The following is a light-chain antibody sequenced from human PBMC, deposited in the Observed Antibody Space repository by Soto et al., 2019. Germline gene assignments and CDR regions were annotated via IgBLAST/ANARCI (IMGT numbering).Light chain of an antibody. CDR2: VEGSGSY. J-gene: IGLJ3*02. Sequence: QLVLTQSSSASASLGSSVKLTCTLSSGHSTYVIAWHQQRSGKAPRYLMKVEGSGSYNKGSGVPDRFSGSSSGADRYLTISNLQSEDEADYYCETWDGNSWVFGGGTKLTVL. CDR1: SGHSTYV. V-gene: IGLV4-60*03. CDR3: ETWDGNSWV.